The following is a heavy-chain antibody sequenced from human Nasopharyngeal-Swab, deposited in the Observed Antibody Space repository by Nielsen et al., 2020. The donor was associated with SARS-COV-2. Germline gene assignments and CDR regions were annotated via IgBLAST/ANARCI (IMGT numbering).Heavy chain of an antibody. CDR1: GFTFSSYE. CDR3: ARSHTSITIFGVVTYYGMDV. Sequence: LKISCAASGFTFSSYEMNWVRQAPGKGLEWVSYISSSGSTIYYADSVKGRFTISRDNAKNSLYLQMNSLRAEDTAVYYCARSHTSITIFGVVTYYGMDVWGQGTTVTVSS. V-gene: IGHV3-48*03. D-gene: IGHD3-3*01. CDR2: ISSSGSTI. J-gene: IGHJ6*02.